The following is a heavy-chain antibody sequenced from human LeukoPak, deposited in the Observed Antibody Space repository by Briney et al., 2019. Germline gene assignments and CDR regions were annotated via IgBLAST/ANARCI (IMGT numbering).Heavy chain of an antibody. D-gene: IGHD6-13*01. CDR3: ASSPQLDYFDY. J-gene: IGHJ4*02. V-gene: IGHV4-59*01. CDR2: IYYSGST. Sequence: PSETLSLTCTVSGGSISRYYWSWIRQPPGKGLEWIGYIYYSGSTNYNPSLKSRVTISVGTSKNQFSLKLSSVTAAYTAVYYCASSPQLDYFDYWGQGTLVTVSS. CDR1: GGSISRYY.